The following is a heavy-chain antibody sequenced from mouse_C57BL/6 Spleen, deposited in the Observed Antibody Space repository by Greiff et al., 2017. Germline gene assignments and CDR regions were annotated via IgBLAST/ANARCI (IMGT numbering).Heavy chain of an antibody. J-gene: IGHJ4*01. CDR3: ARYGLYAMDY. CDR1: GYTFTSYW. D-gene: IGHD1-1*02. Sequence: VQLQQPGAELVKPGASVKLSCKASGYTFTSYWMHWVKQRPGQGLEWIGMIHPNSGSTNYNEKFKSKATLTVDKSSSIAYMQLSSLTSEDSAVYDCARYGLYAMDYWGQGTSVTVSS. CDR2: IHPNSGST. V-gene: IGHV1-64*01.